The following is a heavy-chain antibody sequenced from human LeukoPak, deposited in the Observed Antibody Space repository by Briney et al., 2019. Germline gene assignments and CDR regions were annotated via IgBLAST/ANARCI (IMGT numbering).Heavy chain of an antibody. CDR1: GYTFTGYY. J-gene: IGHJ4*02. V-gene: IGHV1-2*04. CDR3: AKDIEYSGYDLNTAMVGFDY. CDR2: INPNSGGT. D-gene: IGHD5-12*01. Sequence: GASVKVSCKASGYTFTGYYMHWVRQAPGQGLEWMGWINPNSGGTNYAQKFQGWVTMTRDTSISTAYMELSRLRSDDTAVYYCAKDIEYSGYDLNTAMVGFDYWGQGTLVTVSS.